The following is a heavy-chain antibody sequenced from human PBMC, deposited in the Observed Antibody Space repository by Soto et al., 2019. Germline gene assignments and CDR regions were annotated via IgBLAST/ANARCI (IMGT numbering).Heavy chain of an antibody. CDR3: ARGATGYCSSTSCFVPSLYYYYYGMDV. J-gene: IGHJ6*02. D-gene: IGHD2-2*01. CDR1: GGTFSSYA. CDR2: IIPIFGTA. Sequence: SVKVSCKASGGTFSSYAISWVRQAPGQGLEWMGGIIPIFGTANYAQKFQGRVTITADESTSTAYMELSSLRSGDTAVYYCARGATGYCSSTSCFVPSLYYYYYGMDVWGQGTTVTVSS. V-gene: IGHV1-69*13.